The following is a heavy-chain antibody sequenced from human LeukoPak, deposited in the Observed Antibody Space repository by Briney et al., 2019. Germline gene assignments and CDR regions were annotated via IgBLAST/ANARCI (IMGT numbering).Heavy chain of an antibody. CDR2: INPNSGGT. D-gene: IGHD6-19*01. CDR3: ARGIAVAGTMRWAFDI. J-gene: IGHJ3*02. Sequence: ASVKVSCKASGYTFTGYYMHWVRQAPGQGLEWMGWINPNSGGTNYAQKFQGRVTMTRDTSISTAYMELSRLRSDDTAVYYCARGIAVAGTMRWAFDIWGQGTMVTVSS. CDR1: GYTFTGYY. V-gene: IGHV1-2*02.